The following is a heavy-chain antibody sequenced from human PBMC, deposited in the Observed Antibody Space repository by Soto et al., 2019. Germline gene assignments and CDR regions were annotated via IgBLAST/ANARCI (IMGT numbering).Heavy chain of an antibody. CDR2: ISGSSRTT. Sequence: EVQLVESGGGLVQPGGSLRLSCAASGFTFSRYNMNWVRQAPGKGLEWVSYISGSSRTTYYADSVKGRFTISRDNAKNSLYLQVNSLRDGDTAVYYCGRDTDDYGGNNWFEPWGQGTLVTVSP. CDR1: GFTFSRYN. D-gene: IGHD4-17*01. V-gene: IGHV3-48*02. CDR3: GRDTDDYGGNNWFEP. J-gene: IGHJ5*02.